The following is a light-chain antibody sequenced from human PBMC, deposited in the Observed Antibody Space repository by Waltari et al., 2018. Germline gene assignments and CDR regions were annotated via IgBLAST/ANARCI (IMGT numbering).Light chain of an antibody. CDR1: QVTAFY. V-gene: IGKV1-39*01. CDR2: RAP. J-gene: IGKJ3*01. Sequence: DIQLTQSPSSLSASIGNTVTITCRTSQVTAFYLTWYQQKPGQAPKPLIYRAPNLQLGVQSSSSGRGSGQDLTFPITSLQLKDFPTNYGQHRLTTPPTFGPGTKVDV. CDR3: QHRLTTPPT.